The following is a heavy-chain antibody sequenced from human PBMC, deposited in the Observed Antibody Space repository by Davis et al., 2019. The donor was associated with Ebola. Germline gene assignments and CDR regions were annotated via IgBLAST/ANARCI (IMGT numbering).Heavy chain of an antibody. CDR1: GGSISSYY. CDR3: ARGRKDYGDFVSYWYFDL. V-gene: IGHV4-59*01. Sequence: PSETLSLTCTVSGGSISSYYWSWIRQPPGKGLEWIGYIYYSGSTNYNPSLKSRVTISVDTSKNQFSLKLSSVTAADTAVYYCARGRKDYGDFVSYWYFDLWGRGTLVTVSS. CDR2: IYYSGST. J-gene: IGHJ2*01. D-gene: IGHD4-17*01.